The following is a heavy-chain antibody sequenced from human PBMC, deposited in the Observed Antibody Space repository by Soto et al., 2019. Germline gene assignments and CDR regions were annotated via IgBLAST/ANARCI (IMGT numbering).Heavy chain of an antibody. D-gene: IGHD2-21*02. J-gene: IGHJ4*02. V-gene: IGHV3-74*01. CDR2: INTDSTGT. CDR3: ARRPSYTDSYFDH. Sequence: GSLRVSWTVSGGMINSHGGHWVRQPPPKRLEWFSRINTDSTGTNYAHSVEGRFTISRDNSKNPVYLQMNSLRLEDTAVYYCARRPSYTDSYFDHWGQGTLVTVSS. CDR1: GGMINSHG.